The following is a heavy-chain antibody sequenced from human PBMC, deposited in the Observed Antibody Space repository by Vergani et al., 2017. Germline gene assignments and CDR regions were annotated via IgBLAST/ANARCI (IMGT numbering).Heavy chain of an antibody. D-gene: IGHD5-18*01. CDR3: ARLPGGYSYGYYYYYYMDV. Sequence: QVQLQESGPGPVKPSETLSLTCTVSGGSISSYYWSWIRQPPGKGLEWIGYIYYSGSTNYNPSLKSRVTISVDTSKNQFSLKLSSVTAADTAVYYCARLPGGYSYGYYYYYYMDVWGKGTTVTVSS. CDR2: IYYSGST. CDR1: GGSISSYY. J-gene: IGHJ6*03. V-gene: IGHV4-59*01.